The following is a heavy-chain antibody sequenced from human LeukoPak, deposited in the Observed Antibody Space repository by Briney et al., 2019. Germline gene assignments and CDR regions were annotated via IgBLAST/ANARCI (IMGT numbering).Heavy chain of an antibody. V-gene: IGHV4-39*07. D-gene: IGHD6-19*01. Sequence: SEPLSLTCTVSGGSISSSSYYWGWIRQPPGKGLEWIGSIYYSGSTYYNPSLKSRVTISVDTSKNQFSLKLSSVTAADTAVYYCASSGWYSDYWGQGTLVTVSS. CDR3: ASSGWYSDY. CDR1: GGSISSSSYY. J-gene: IGHJ4*02. CDR2: IYYSGST.